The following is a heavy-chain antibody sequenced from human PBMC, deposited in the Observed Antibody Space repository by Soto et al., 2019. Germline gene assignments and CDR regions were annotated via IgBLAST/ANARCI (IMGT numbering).Heavy chain of an antibody. CDR1: GGSISSGGYY. V-gene: IGHV4-31*03. Sequence: QVQLQESGPGLVKPSQTLSLTCTVSGGSISSGGYYWSWIRQHPGKGLEWIGYIYYSGSTYYNPSLNSRVTISVDTSKNQFSLKLSSVTAADTAVYYCARDYGGYSCYDFVSYFDYWGQGTLVTVSS. J-gene: IGHJ4*02. D-gene: IGHD5-12*01. CDR3: ARDYGGYSCYDFVSYFDY. CDR2: IYYSGST.